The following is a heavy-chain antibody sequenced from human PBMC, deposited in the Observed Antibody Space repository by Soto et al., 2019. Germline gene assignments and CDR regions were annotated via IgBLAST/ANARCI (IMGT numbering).Heavy chain of an antibody. D-gene: IGHD3-10*01. CDR1: GFTFSSYS. V-gene: IGHV3-48*02. Sequence: PGGSLRLSCAASGFTFSSYSMNWVRQAPGKGLEWVSYISSSSTIYYADSVKGRFTISRDNAKNSLYLQMNSLRDEDTAVYYCARDGTMVRGVIISKRAFDIWGQGTMVTVSS. CDR2: ISSSSTI. J-gene: IGHJ3*02. CDR3: ARDGTMVRGVIISKRAFDI.